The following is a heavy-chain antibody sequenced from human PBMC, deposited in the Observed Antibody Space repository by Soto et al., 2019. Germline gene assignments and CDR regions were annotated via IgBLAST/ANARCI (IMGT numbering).Heavy chain of an antibody. CDR1: GGSISSGDYY. CDR3: ARDDPLYSGHSFDY. J-gene: IGHJ4*02. D-gene: IGHD5-12*01. CDR2: IYYSGST. Sequence: PSETLSLTCTVSGGSISSGDYYWSWIRQPPGKGLEWIGYIYYSGSTYYNPSLKSRVTISVDTSKNQFSLKLSSVTAADTAVYYCARDDPLYSGHSFDYWGQGTLVTVSS. V-gene: IGHV4-30-4*01.